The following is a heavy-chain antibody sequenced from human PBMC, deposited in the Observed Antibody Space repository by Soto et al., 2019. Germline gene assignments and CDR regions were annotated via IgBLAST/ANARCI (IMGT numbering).Heavy chain of an antibody. D-gene: IGHD3-22*01. V-gene: IGHV1-69*12. CDR3: ARRDYDSSGYYDLGY. CDR1: GGTFSSYA. CDR2: IISIFGTA. J-gene: IGHJ4*02. Sequence: QVQLVQSGAEVKKPGSSVKVSCKASGGTFSSYAISWVRQAPGQGLEWMGGIISIFGTADYAQKFQGRVTITADESTSTDYMELSSLRSEDTAVYYCARRDYDSSGYYDLGYWGQGTLVTVSS.